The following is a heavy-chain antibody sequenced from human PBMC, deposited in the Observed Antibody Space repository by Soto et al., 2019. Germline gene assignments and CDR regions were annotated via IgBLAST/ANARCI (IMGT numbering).Heavy chain of an antibody. V-gene: IGHV3-9*01. Sequence: GGSLRLSCAASGFTFDDYAMYWVRQVLGKGLEWVSSISWNSGNIGYADSVKGRFTTSRDNAENSLYLQMNSMRPEDTALYYCVRSKGGYSYGTPFDYWGQGT. J-gene: IGHJ4*02. CDR2: ISWNSGNI. CDR1: GFTFDDYA. CDR3: VRSKGGYSYGTPFDY. D-gene: IGHD5-18*01.